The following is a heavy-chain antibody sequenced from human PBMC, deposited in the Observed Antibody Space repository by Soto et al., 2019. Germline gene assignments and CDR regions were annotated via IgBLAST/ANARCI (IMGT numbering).Heavy chain of an antibody. CDR2: ISYDGSNK. Sequence: QVQLVESGGGVVQPGRSLRLSCAASGFTFSSYGMHWVRQAPGKGLEWVAVISYDGSNKYYADSVKGRFTISRDNSKNALYLQMNSLRAEDTAVYYCAKDLPYDYVWGSYRWDDAFDIWGQGTMVTVSS. CDR3: AKDLPYDYVWGSYRWDDAFDI. V-gene: IGHV3-30*18. D-gene: IGHD3-16*02. CDR1: GFTFSSYG. J-gene: IGHJ3*02.